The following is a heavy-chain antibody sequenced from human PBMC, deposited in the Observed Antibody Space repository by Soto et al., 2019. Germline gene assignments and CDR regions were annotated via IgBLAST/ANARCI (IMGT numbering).Heavy chain of an antibody. D-gene: IGHD2-15*01. Sequence: QVQGGQSGAEGRKPGASVKLSCKVPPYTVTEFPIHWMRQAPGKGLEWMGGSNPEEGETFFAQKFQGRVTMTEDPSTDTVYMELISLRSEDTALYYCAIGGRAAEFDYWGQGTLVTVSS. CDR3: AIGGRAAEFDY. CDR1: PYTVTEFP. CDR2: SNPEEGET. V-gene: IGHV1-24*01. J-gene: IGHJ4*02.